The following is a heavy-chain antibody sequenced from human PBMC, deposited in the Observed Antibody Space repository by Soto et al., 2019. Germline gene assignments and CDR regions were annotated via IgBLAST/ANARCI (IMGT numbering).Heavy chain of an antibody. Sequence: GESLKISCKGSGYSFTSYWISWVRQMPGKGLEWLGPLDPSYSYTNFSRSLQGHGASSAGKSRSTAYLQWSSLKASDTAMYYCARHEVVVVAATTLFDDWGQGPLVIVSS. CDR3: ARHEVVVVAATTLFDD. CDR2: LDPSYSYT. V-gene: IGHV5-10-1*01. D-gene: IGHD2-15*01. CDR1: GYSFTSYW. J-gene: IGHJ4*02.